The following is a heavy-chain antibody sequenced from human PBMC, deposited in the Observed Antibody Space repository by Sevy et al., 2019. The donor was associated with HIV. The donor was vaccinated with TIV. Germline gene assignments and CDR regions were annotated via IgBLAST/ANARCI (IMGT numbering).Heavy chain of an antibody. CDR1: GFTFSSYA. D-gene: IGHD2-21*02. J-gene: IGHJ4*02. CDR2: ISGSGGST. Sequence: GGSLRLSCAASGFTFSSYAMSWVRQAPGKGLEWVSAISGSGGSTYYADSVKGRFTISRDNSKNTLYLQMNSLRAEDTAVYYCAKSSLRGVTLYYFDYWGQGTLVTVSS. V-gene: IGHV3-23*01. CDR3: AKSSLRGVTLYYFDY.